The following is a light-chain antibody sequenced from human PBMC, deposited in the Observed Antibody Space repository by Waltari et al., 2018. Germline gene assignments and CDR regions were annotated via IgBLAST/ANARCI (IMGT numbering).Light chain of an antibody. CDR2: DAS. CDR3: QQYNDWHLIT. CDR1: QSVSIN. J-gene: IGKJ5*01. V-gene: IGKV3-15*01. Sequence: EVVMTQSPATLSVFPGKRAPLSFRASQSVSINLAWYQQKPGQAPRLLIYDASTRSTSIPARFSGSESGTEFTLTISSLQSEDFANYYCQQYNDWHLITFGQGTRLEIK.